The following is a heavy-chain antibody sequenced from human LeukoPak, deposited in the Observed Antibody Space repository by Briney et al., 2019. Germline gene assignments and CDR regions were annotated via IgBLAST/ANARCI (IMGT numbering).Heavy chain of an antibody. CDR3: ARARPGNIVVVPAAMVQRFDP. J-gene: IGHJ5*02. CDR1: GYTFTGYY. CDR2: INPNSGGT. Sequence: ASVKVSCKASGYTFTGYYMHWVRQAPGQGLEWMGWINPNSGGTNYAQKFQGWVTMTRDTSISTAYMELSRLRSDDTAVYYCARARPGNIVVVPAAMVQRFDPWGQGTLVTVSS. V-gene: IGHV1-2*04. D-gene: IGHD2-2*01.